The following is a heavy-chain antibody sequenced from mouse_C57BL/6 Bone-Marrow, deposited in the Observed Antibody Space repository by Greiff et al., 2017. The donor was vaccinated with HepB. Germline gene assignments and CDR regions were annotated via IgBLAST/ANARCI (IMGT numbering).Heavy chain of an antibody. J-gene: IGHJ3*01. Sequence: VQLQQSGAELVRPGASVKLSCTASGFNIKDDYMHWVKQRPEQGLEWIGWIDPAHGDTEYAPKFQGKATITADTSSNTAYLQLSSLTSEDTAVYYCTTNPLLSTRVTGGHFAYWGQGTLVTVSA. D-gene: IGHD2-2*01. CDR3: TTNPLLSTRVTGGHFAY. CDR1: GFNIKDDY. V-gene: IGHV14-4*01. CDR2: IDPAHGDT.